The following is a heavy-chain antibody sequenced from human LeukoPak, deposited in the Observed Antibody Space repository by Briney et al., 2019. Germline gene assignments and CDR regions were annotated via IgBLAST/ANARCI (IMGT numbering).Heavy chain of an antibody. V-gene: IGHV1-2*02. CDR3: AKQRGGASLSDS. CDR2: INPNSGAT. Sequence: ASVKVSCKASGYTFTGYYMHWVGQAPGQGLEWMGWINPNSGATSYLQKFQGRVTMTRDTSITTAYMELGSLSSDDPAVYYCAKQRGGASLSDSWGQGTLVTVSS. D-gene: IGHD2-15*01. CDR1: GYTFTGYY. J-gene: IGHJ4*02.